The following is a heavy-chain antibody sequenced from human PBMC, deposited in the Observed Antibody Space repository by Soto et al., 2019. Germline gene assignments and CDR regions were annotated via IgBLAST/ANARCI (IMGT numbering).Heavy chain of an antibody. CDR1: GYTFTSYD. CDR2: MNPNSGNT. Sequence: QVQLVQSGAEVKKPGASVKVSCKASGYTFTSYDINWVRQATGQGLEWMGWMNPNSGNTGYAQKFQGRVTMTRNTSISTAYMGLSSMRSEDTAVYYCARGGGAAAWRRVDYWGQGALVTVSS. D-gene: IGHD6-13*01. CDR3: ARGGGAAAWRRVDY. J-gene: IGHJ4*02. V-gene: IGHV1-8*01.